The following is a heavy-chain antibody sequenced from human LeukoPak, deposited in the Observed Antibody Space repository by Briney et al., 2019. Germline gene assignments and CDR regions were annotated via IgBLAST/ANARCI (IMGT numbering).Heavy chain of an antibody. D-gene: IGHD2-2*01. Sequence: GGSLRLSCAASGFTFSSYEMNWVRQAPGKGLEWVSYISSSGSTRYYADFVKGRFTISRDNAKNSLYLQMNSLRAEDTAVYYCARGAHCSSTSCYWDNWFDPWGQGTLVTVSS. CDR2: ISSSGSTR. J-gene: IGHJ5*02. CDR1: GFTFSSYE. CDR3: ARGAHCSSTSCYWDNWFDP. V-gene: IGHV3-48*03.